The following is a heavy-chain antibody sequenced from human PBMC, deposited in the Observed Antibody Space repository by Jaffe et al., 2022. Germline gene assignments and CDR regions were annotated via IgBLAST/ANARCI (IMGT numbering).Heavy chain of an antibody. V-gene: IGHV4-34*01. Sequence: QVQLQQWGAGLLKPSETLSLTCAVYGGSFSGYYWSWIRQPPGKGLEWIGEINHSGSTNYNPSLKSRVTISVDTSKNQFSLKLSSVTAADTAVYYCARAKTGGRGRWPAIGYWGQGTLVTVSS. CDR3: ARAKTGGRGRWPAIGY. D-gene: IGHD3-16*01. CDR1: GGSFSGYY. J-gene: IGHJ4*02. CDR2: INHSGST.